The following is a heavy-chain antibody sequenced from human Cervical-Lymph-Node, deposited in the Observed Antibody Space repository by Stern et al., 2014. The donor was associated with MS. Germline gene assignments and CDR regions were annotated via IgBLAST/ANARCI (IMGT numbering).Heavy chain of an antibody. V-gene: IGHV4-31*03. CDR1: GGSISSGGYY. J-gene: IGHJ4*02. CDR3: ARVPNDYGDYWDTTRRDNFDY. Sequence: QLQLQESGPGLVKPSQTLSLTCTVSGGSISSGGYYWSWIRQHPGKGLEWFGSIYYSGRTYYNPSLKSRVTISVDTSKNQFSLKLSSVTAADTAVYYCARVPNDYGDYWDTTRRDNFDYWGQGTLVTVSS. CDR2: IYYSGRT. D-gene: IGHD4-17*01.